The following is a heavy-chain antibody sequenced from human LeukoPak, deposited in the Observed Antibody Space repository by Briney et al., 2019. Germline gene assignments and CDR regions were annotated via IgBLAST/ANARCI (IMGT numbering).Heavy chain of an antibody. CDR2: MNPNRGNT. CDR3: ARGRPYYYDSSGYSFDAFDI. D-gene: IGHD3-22*01. CDR1: RYTFTSYD. J-gene: IGHJ3*02. Sequence: ASVKVSCKASRYTFTSYDINWVRQATGQGLEWMGWMNPNRGNTGYAKKFQGRFTIPRNTSISTAYMELSSLRSEDTAVYYCARGRPYYYDSSGYSFDAFDIWGQGTMVTVSS. V-gene: IGHV1-8*03.